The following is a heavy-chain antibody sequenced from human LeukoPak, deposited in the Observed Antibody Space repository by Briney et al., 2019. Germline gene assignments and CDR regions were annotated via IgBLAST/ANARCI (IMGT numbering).Heavy chain of an antibody. CDR1: GGSFSGYY. J-gene: IGHJ3*02. D-gene: IGHD3-22*01. V-gene: IGHV4-34*01. CDR3: AREGPTYYYDSSGYLGAFDI. CDR2: INHSGST. Sequence: SETLSLTCAVYGGSFSGYYWSWIRQPPGKGLEWIGEINHSGSTYYNPSLKSRVTISVDTSKNQFSLKLSSVTAADTAVYYCAREGPTYYYDSSGYLGAFDIWGQGTMVTVSS.